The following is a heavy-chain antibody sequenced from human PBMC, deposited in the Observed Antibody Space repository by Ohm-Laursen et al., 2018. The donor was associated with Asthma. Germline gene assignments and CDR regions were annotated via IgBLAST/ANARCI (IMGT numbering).Heavy chain of an antibody. J-gene: IGHJ5*02. CDR2: IQSSGGA. CDR1: GGSVSGYD. Sequence: TLSLTCAVSGGSVSGYDWSWVRRAPGRELEWIAYIQSSGGANYNPSLQSRVTLSLDTSKNEVSLRLISVTAADTALYFCARLDWVQSMFDTWGQGNLVTVSS. CDR3: ARLDWVQSMFDT. D-gene: IGHD3-9*01. V-gene: IGHV4-59*02.